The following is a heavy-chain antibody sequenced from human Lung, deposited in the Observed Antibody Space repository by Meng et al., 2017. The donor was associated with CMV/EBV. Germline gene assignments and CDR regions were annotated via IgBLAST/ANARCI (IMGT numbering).Heavy chain of an antibody. CDR3: ASTEDYYDSSGYDY. J-gene: IGHJ4*02. V-gene: IGHV4-39*01. D-gene: IGHD3-22*01. Sequence: GSLRLXCTVSGGSISSSSYYWGWIRQPPGKGLEWIGSIYYSGSTYYNPSLKSRVTISVDTSKNQFSLKLSSVTAAGTAVYYCASTEDYYDSSGYDYWGQGTXVTVSS. CDR1: GGSISSSSYY. CDR2: IYYSGST.